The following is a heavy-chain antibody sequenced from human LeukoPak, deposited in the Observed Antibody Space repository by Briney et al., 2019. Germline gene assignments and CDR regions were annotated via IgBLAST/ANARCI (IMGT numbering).Heavy chain of an antibody. Sequence: PGGSLRLSCAASGFTFSSYGMHWVRQAPGKGLEWVAVIAYDGSNIYYADSVKGRFTISRDNSKNTLYLQMNSLRAEDTAVYYCASPDSSGYVDYWGQGTLVTVSS. CDR2: IAYDGSNI. D-gene: IGHD3-22*01. CDR3: ASPDSSGYVDY. CDR1: GFTFSSYG. V-gene: IGHV3-30*03. J-gene: IGHJ4*02.